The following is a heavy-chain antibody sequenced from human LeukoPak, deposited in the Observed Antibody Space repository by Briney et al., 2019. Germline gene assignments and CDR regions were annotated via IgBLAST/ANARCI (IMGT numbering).Heavy chain of an antibody. Sequence: KPSQTLSLTCTVSGGSISSVNYYWTSIRQPAGRRLEWIGRIYTSGSTNYNPSLKSRVTISVDTSKNQFSLKLSSVTAADTAVYYCARDVYYDSSGDDAFDIWGQGTMVTVSS. D-gene: IGHD3-22*01. J-gene: IGHJ3*02. CDR3: ARDVYYDSSGDDAFDI. CDR1: GGSISSVNYY. CDR2: IYTSGST. V-gene: IGHV4-61*02.